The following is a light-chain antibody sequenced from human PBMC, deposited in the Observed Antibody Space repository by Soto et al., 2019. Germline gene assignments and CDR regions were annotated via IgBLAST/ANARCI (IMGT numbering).Light chain of an antibody. J-gene: IGKJ4*01. CDR1: QSVSNN. CDR3: QQYNNLTLT. V-gene: IGKV3-15*01. Sequence: EIVLTQSPGTLSLSPGERATLSSRASQSVSNNYLAWYQQKPGQAPRLAIYGASTRDTGIQARVSGSGSGTECTRTISSLQSEDFAVYYCQQYNNLTLTFGGGTKVDIK. CDR2: GAS.